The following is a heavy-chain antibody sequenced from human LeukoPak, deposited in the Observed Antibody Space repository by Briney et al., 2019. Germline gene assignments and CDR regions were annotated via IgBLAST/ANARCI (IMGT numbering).Heavy chain of an antibody. D-gene: IGHD7-27*01. Sequence: GASVNVSCKASGYTFIGYYMHWVRQAPGQGLEWMGWINPNSGGTNYAQKFQGRVTMTRDTSISTAYMALIRLTSDDTAVYYCARDVTGDQSWFFDLWGRGTLVTVSS. CDR3: ARDVTGDQSWFFDL. CDR1: GYTFIGYY. V-gene: IGHV1-2*02. J-gene: IGHJ2*01. CDR2: INPNSGGT.